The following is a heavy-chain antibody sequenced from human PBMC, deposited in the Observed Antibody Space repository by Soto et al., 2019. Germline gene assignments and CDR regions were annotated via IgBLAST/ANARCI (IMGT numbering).Heavy chain of an antibody. CDR1: GFTFSSYS. J-gene: IGHJ5*02. CDR3: AREGGLLNRFDP. Sequence: EVQLVESGGGLVQPGGSLRLSCAASGFTFSSYSMNWVRQAPGKGLEWVSYISSSSSTIYYADSVKGRFTISGDNAKNSLYLQMNSRRDEDPAVYYCAREGGLLNRFDPWGQGTLVTVSS. CDR2: ISSSSSTI. V-gene: IGHV3-48*02.